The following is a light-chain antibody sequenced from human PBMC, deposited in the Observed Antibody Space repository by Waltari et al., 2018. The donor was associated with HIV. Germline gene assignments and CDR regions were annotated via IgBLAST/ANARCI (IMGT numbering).Light chain of an antibody. CDR2: RNN. Sequence: QSVLAQPRSVSGTPGQTVNISCSGSTSNVRNNYVYWYQQVTGVAPKLLLYRNNQRPSGLPDRFSGSKSGTSAALAISGLRTEDEAEYYCAVWDDRLSGRLFGGGTKVTVL. CDR1: TSNVRNNY. J-gene: IGLJ2*01. V-gene: IGLV1-47*01. CDR3: AVWDDRLSGRL.